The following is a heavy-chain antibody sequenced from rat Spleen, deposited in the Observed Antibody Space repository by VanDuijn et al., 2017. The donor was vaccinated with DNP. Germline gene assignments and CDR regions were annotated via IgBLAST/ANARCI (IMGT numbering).Heavy chain of an antibody. CDR1: GFTFSDYN. Sequence: EVQLVESGGGLVQPGRSLKLSCAASGFTFSDYNMAWVRQAPKKGLEWCATIIYAGCSTYYRDSVKGRFTLSRDNRKNTLYLQMDSLRSEETATYSCTERCFVSFDDWGQGVMVTVSP. V-gene: IGHV5S10*01. CDR3: TERCFVSFDD. J-gene: IGHJ2*01. CDR2: IIYAGCST.